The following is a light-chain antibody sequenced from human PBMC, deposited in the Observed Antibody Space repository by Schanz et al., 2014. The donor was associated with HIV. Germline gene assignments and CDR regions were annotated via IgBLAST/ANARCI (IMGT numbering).Light chain of an antibody. J-gene: IGLJ1*01. CDR2: DVS. CDR1: SSDVGGYNY. V-gene: IGLV2-14*03. Sequence: QSVLTQPASVSGSPGQSITISCTGTSSDVGGYNYVSWYQQHPGKAPKLMIYDVSNRPSGVSNRFSGSKSGNTASLTVSGLQAEDEADYYCSSYEGSNNWVFGTGTKLTVL. CDR3: SSYEGSNNWV.